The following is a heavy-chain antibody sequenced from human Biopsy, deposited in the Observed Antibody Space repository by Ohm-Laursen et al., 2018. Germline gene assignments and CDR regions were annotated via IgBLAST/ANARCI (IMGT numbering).Heavy chain of an antibody. CDR2: ISSTGNST. Sequence: SLRLSCSASGFTFATYGMSWVRQAPGKGLEWVSGISSTGNSTYYADSVKGQFTISRDNSKNTLYLQLNSLRVEDTALYYCAKDRRTMRVWYFDLWGRGTLVTVSS. CDR3: AKDRRTMRVWYFDL. CDR1: GFTFATYG. D-gene: IGHD4/OR15-4a*01. V-gene: IGHV3-23*01. J-gene: IGHJ2*01.